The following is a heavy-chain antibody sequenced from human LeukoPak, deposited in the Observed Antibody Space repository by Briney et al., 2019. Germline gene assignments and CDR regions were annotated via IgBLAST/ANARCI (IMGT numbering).Heavy chain of an antibody. CDR3: ARYIAAAALSNWFDP. D-gene: IGHD6-13*01. CDR1: GASIRSGDYY. V-gene: IGHV4-30-4*01. Sequence: SQTLSLTCTVSGASIRSGDYYWSWIRQPPGKGLEWIGYIYDSGSTYYSPSLKSRVTISVDTSKNQFSLKLSSVTAADTAVYYCARYIAAAALSNWFDPWGQGTLVTVSS. CDR2: IYDSGST. J-gene: IGHJ5*02.